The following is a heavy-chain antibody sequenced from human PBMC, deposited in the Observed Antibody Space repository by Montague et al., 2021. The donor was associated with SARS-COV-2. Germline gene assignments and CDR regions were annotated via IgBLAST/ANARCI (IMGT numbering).Heavy chain of an antibody. CDR2: VLYNKGT. V-gene: IGHV4-59*08. CDR1: GVSVTDYY. D-gene: IGHD3-9*01. CDR3: VRHAHYDGLNGPPDF. Sequence: SETLSLTCTVSGVSVTDYYWSWIRQPPGKGLEWVGDVLYNKGTNFNPSLKSRVAISVDTSKNQFSLRLTLVTAADTAFYYCVRHAHYDGLNGPPDFWAQGTLVTVSS. J-gene: IGHJ4*02.